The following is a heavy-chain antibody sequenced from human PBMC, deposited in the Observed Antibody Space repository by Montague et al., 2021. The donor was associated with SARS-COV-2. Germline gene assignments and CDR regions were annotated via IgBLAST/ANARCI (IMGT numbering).Heavy chain of an antibody. V-gene: IGHV4-34*01. CDR1: GGSFSGYY. J-gene: IGHJ3*02. CDR3: AREGVGATTNDAFDI. CDR2: INHSGST. D-gene: IGHD1-26*01. Sequence: SETRSLTCAVYGGSFSGYYWSWIRQPPGKGLEWIGEINHSGSTNYNPSLKSRVTISVDTSKNQFSLKLSSVTAADTAVYYCAREGVGATTNDAFDIWGQGTMVTVSS.